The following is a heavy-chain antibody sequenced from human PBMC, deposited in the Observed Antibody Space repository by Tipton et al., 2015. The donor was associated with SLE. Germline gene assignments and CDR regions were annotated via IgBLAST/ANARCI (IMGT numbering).Heavy chain of an antibody. D-gene: IGHD3-22*01. Sequence: SLRLSCAASGFTLRSNGMHWVRQAPGKGLESVAFIWYDGSKTYCADSVKGRFTISRDISKNMLYLQMNSLRAEDTAMYYCAKGYYYDSSGYFDYWGQGTLVTVSS. CDR3: AKGYYYDSSGYFDY. V-gene: IGHV3-30*02. CDR1: GFTLRSNG. J-gene: IGHJ4*02. CDR2: IWYDGSKT.